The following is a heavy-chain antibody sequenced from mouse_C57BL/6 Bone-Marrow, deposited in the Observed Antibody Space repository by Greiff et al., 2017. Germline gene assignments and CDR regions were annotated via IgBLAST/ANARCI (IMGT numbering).Heavy chain of an antibody. CDR3: ARRNYYGSRGDAMGY. Sequence: VQRVESGPELVKPGASVKISCKASGYAFSSSWMNWVKQRPGKGLGWIGRIYPGDGDTNYNGKFKGKATLTADKSSSTAYMQLSSLPSEDSAVYFCARRNYYGSRGDAMGYWGQGTSVTVSS. J-gene: IGHJ4*01. D-gene: IGHD1-1*01. V-gene: IGHV1-82*01. CDR2: IYPGDGDT. CDR1: GYAFSSSW.